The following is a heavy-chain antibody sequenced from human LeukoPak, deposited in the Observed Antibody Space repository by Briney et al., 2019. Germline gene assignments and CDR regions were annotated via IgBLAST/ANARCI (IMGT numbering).Heavy chain of an antibody. Sequence: SETLSLTCTVSGGSISSSSYYWGWIRQPPGKGLEWIGSIYYSGSTYYNPSLKSRVTISVDTSKNQFSLKLSSVTAADTAVYYCARPGKIRCSSTSCPYDAFDIWGQGTMVIISS. D-gene: IGHD2-2*01. V-gene: IGHV4-39*01. CDR3: ARPGKIRCSSTSCPYDAFDI. CDR2: IYYSGST. J-gene: IGHJ3*02. CDR1: GGSISSSSYY.